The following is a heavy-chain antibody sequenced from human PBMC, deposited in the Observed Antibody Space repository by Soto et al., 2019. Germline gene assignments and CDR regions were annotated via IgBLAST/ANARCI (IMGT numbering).Heavy chain of an antibody. CDR2: TRDKLHSYNT. D-gene: IGHD1-20*01. V-gene: IGHV3-72*01. J-gene: IGHJ3*02. CDR3: TRGDNWNDGVCASDI. CDR1: GFTFSDHY. Sequence: EVPLVESGGGLVQPGGSLRLSCAASGFTFSDHYMDWVRQAPWKGLEWVGRTRDKLHSYNTEYAASVRSSFTISRDDSKSTLYLQMNGLKTDDTAVYYCTRGDNWNDGVCASDIWGQGTMVIVSS.